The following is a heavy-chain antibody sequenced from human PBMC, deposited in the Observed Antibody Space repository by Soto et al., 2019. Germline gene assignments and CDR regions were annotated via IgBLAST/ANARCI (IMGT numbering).Heavy chain of an antibody. D-gene: IGHD2-21*02. V-gene: IGHV3-21*01. CDR2: ISSSSSYI. CDR3: ARAPVVVTAMHLDY. Sequence: PGGTLRLSFAPYGFTFSSYSMNWVRQGPGKGLEWVSSISSSSSYIYYADSVKGRFTISRDNAKNSLYLQMNSLRAEDTAVYYCARAPVVVTAMHLDYWGQGTLVTVSS. CDR1: GFTFSSYS. J-gene: IGHJ4*02.